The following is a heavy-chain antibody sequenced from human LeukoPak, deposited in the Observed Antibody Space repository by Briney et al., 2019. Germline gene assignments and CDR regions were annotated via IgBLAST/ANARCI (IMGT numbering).Heavy chain of an antibody. V-gene: IGHV3-23*01. Sequence: GGSLRLSCAASGFTFSSYAMSWVRQAPGKGLEWVSAISGSGGSTYYADSVKGRFTISRDNSKNTPYLQMNSLRAEDTAVYYCAKDLELYDFWSGYGSGMDVWGQGTTVTVSS. J-gene: IGHJ6*02. CDR3: AKDLELYDFWSGYGSGMDV. CDR1: GFTFSSYA. CDR2: ISGSGGST. D-gene: IGHD3-3*01.